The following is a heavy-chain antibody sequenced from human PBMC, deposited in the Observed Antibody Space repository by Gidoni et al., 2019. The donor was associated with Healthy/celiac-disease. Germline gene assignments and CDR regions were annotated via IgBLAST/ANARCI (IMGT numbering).Heavy chain of an antibody. J-gene: IGHJ3*02. CDR2: IYYSGST. CDR3: AREGSTMGQAGFDI. D-gene: IGHD3-10*01. Sequence: QLQLQESVPGLVKRSETLSLTCTVTGGSISSSSYYWGWIRQPPGKGLEWIGSIYYSGSTYYNPSLKSRVTISVDTSKNQFSLKLSSVTAADTAVYYCAREGSTMGQAGFDIWGQGTMVTVSS. CDR1: GGSISSSSYY. V-gene: IGHV4-39*07.